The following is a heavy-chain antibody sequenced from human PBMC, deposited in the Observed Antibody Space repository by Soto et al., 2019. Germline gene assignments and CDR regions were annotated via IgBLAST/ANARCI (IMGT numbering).Heavy chain of an antibody. Sequence: QVRLGQSGAEVQKPGASVSISCKTSGVTFTTYYIHLVRQAPGQWFEWRGMIDPSGGSTTYAQKFQGRIATTTDIATSTVYMELSSVTAEYTAVYYCQRVPSAASGYYAVWGQGTTVTVSS. V-gene: IGHV1-46*01. D-gene: IGHD3-22*01. CDR3: QRVPSAASGYYAV. J-gene: IGHJ6*02. CDR1: GVTFTTYY. CDR2: IDPSGGST.